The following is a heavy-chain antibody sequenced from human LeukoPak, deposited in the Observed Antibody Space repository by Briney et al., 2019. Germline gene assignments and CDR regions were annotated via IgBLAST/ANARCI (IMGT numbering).Heavy chain of an antibody. V-gene: IGHV1-69*04. CDR2: IIPILGIA. Sequence: ASVKVSCKASGGTFSSYAISWVRQAPGQGLEWMGRIIPILGIANYAQKFQGRVTVTRNTSTSTVYMELSSLTSEDTAVYFCAREKIGDVDYWGQGTLVTVSS. CDR3: AREKIGDVDY. J-gene: IGHJ4*02. CDR1: GGTFSSYA. D-gene: IGHD2/OR15-2a*01.